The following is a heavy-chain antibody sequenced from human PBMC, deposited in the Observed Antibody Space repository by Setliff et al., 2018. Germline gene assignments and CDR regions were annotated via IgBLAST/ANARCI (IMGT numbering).Heavy chain of an antibody. D-gene: IGHD2-15*01. CDR1: GYSISSGYY. CDR3: ARLYIVVVVAATPAWFDP. J-gene: IGHJ5*02. V-gene: IGHV4-38-2*01. CDR2: IYHSGST. Sequence: TLSLTCAVSGYSISSGYYWGWIRQPPGKGLEGIGSIYHSGSTYYNPSLKSRVTISVDTSKNQFSLKLSSVTAADTAVYYCARLYIVVVVAATPAWFDPWGQGTLVTVSS.